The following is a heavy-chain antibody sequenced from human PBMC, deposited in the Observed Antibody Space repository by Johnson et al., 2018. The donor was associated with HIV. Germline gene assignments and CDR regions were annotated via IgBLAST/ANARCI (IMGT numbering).Heavy chain of an antibody. CDR3: ARDSKWEKAFDI. V-gene: IGHV3-30*04. CDR2: ISYDGSNK. D-gene: IGHD1-26*01. J-gene: IGHJ3*02. Sequence: QVKLVESGGGLVQPGRSLRLSCAASGFTFSSYAMHWVRQAPGNGLEWVAVISYDGSNKYYADSVKGRFTISRDNSKNTLYLQMNSLRAEDTAVYYCARDSKWEKAFDIWGQGTMVTVSS. CDR1: GFTFSSYA.